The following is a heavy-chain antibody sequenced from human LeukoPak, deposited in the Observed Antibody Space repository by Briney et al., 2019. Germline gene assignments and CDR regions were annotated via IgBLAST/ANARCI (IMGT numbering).Heavy chain of an antibody. Sequence: PGGSLRLSCAASGFTFDDYAMHWVRQAPGKGLEGVSGISWNSGSIGYADSVKGRFTISRDNAKNSLYLQMNSLRAEDTALYYCAKEWGAYYDSSGYGVDYWGQGTLVTVSS. V-gene: IGHV3-9*01. CDR2: ISWNSGSI. CDR1: GFTFDDYA. J-gene: IGHJ4*02. D-gene: IGHD3-22*01. CDR3: AKEWGAYYDSSGYGVDY.